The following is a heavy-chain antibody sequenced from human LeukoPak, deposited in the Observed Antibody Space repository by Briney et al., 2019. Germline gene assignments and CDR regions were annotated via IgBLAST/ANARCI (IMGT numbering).Heavy chain of an antibody. D-gene: IGHD3-16*01. Sequence: PGGSLRLSCAASGFTFSSYGMSWVRQAPGKGLEWVSAISGSGGSTYYADSVKGRFTISRDNSKNTLYLQMNSLRAEDTALYYCTRGGEHVLGGPFDYWGQGTLVTVSS. CDR2: ISGSGGST. CDR3: TRGGEHVLGGPFDY. V-gene: IGHV3-23*01. CDR1: GFTFSSYG. J-gene: IGHJ4*02.